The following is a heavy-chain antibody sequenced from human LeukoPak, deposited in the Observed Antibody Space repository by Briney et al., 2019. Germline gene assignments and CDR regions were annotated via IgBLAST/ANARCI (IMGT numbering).Heavy chain of an antibody. Sequence: ASVKVSCKASGYTFTGYYMHWVRQAPGQGLEWMGRINPNSGGTNYAQKFQGRVTMTRDTSISTAYMEPSRLRSDDTAVYYCARGKMRGDSSRPTFDYWGQGTLVTVSS. J-gene: IGHJ4*02. V-gene: IGHV1-2*06. CDR2: INPNSGGT. CDR3: ARGKMRGDSSRPTFDY. D-gene: IGHD3-16*01. CDR1: GYTFTGYY.